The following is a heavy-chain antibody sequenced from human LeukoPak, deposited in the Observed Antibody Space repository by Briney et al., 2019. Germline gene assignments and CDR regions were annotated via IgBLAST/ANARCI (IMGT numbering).Heavy chain of an antibody. V-gene: IGHV3-23*01. D-gene: IGHD6-19*01. CDR2: ISGTGSST. CDR1: GFTFNSCA. CDR3: AKDLYSCGRDMDV. J-gene: IGHJ6*02. Sequence: GGSLRLSCAASGFTFNSCAMNWDRQAPGKGLEWVSTISGTGSSTYYADSVKGRLTISRDNSKNTLYLQMNSLRAEDTAVYYCAKDLYSCGRDMDVWGQGTTVTVSS.